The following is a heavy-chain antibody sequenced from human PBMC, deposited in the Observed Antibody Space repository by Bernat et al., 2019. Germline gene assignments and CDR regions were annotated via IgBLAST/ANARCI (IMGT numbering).Heavy chain of an antibody. Sequence: EVQLVESGGNLVQPGGSLRLSCAASGFTFRSYWIHWVRQAPGKGLVWVSRIDSDGSDTIYADSVRGRFTLSRDNAKHTLYLQMNSLRADDTAVYYCARGGFHHGFDIWGQGTMVTVSS. CDR2: IDSDGSDT. D-gene: IGHD2-21*01. J-gene: IGHJ3*02. CDR3: ARGGFHHGFDI. CDR1: GFTFRSYW. V-gene: IGHV3-74*01.